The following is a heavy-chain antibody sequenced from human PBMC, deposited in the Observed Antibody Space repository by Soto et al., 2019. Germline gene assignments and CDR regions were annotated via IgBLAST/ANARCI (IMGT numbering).Heavy chain of an antibody. CDR3: AKNIGVVIIRPLYYYYGMDV. D-gene: IGHD3-3*01. J-gene: IGHJ6*02. V-gene: IGHV3-23*01. CDR1: GFTFSSYA. Sequence: QPGGSLRLSCAASGFTFSSYAMSWVRQAPGKGLEWVSAISGSGGSTYYADSVKGRFTISRDNSKNTLYLQMNSLRAEDTAVYYCAKNIGVVIIRPLYYYYGMDVWGQGTTVTVSS. CDR2: ISGSGGST.